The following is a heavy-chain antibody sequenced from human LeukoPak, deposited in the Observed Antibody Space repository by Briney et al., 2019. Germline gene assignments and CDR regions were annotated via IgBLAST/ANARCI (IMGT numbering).Heavy chain of an antibody. D-gene: IGHD3-16*02. CDR3: AKGMDYDYVWGSYHY. CDR2: ISYDGSNK. J-gene: IGHJ4*02. CDR1: GFTFSSYG. V-gene: IGHV3-30*18. Sequence: PGGSLRLSCAASGFTFSSYGMHWVRQAPGKGLEWVAVISYDGSNKYYADSVKGRFTISRDNSKNTLYLQMNSLRAEDTAVYYCAKGMDYDYVWGSYHYWGQGTLVTVSS.